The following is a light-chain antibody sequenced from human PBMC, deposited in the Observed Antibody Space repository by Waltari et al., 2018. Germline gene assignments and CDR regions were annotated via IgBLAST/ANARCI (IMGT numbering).Light chain of an antibody. J-gene: IGLJ2*01. CDR3: AAWDVSLNALI. CDR1: SSNIGDSA. V-gene: IGLV1-36*01. CDR2: YDD. Sequence: QSALTQPPSVSGAPRQRVTISCSGSSSNIGDSAVNWYQQFPGKSPKLVIYYDDLLPPGFSDRFPVSKSGSSASLAISGLQSEDEALYFCAAWDVSLNALIFGGGTKLTVL.